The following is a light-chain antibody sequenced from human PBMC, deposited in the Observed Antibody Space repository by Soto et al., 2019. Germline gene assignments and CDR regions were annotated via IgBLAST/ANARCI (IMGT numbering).Light chain of an antibody. J-gene: IGKJ1*01. CDR2: GAS. CDR3: QQYNNWPRT. V-gene: IGKV3-15*01. CDR1: QSVSTR. Sequence: DILMTQSPATLSLSLGDRVTISCRASQSVSTRLAWYQQKPGQAPRLLIYGASTLATGIPARFSGSGSGTEFTLTISSLQSEDFAVYYCQQYNNWPRTFGQGTKVDI.